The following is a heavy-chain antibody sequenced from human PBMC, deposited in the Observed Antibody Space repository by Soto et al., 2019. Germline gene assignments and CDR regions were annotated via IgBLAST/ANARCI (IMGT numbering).Heavy chain of an antibody. CDR1: GGSISSSSYY. D-gene: IGHD7-27*01. Sequence: QLQLQESGPGLVKPSETLSLTCTVSGGSISSSSYYWGWIRQPPGKGLEWIGSIYYSGSTYSNPSLKSRVTISVDTSKNQFSLKLSSVTAADTAVYYCARHVNPWAQGAFDIWGQGTMVTVSS. J-gene: IGHJ3*02. V-gene: IGHV4-39*01. CDR2: IYYSGST. CDR3: ARHVNPWAQGAFDI.